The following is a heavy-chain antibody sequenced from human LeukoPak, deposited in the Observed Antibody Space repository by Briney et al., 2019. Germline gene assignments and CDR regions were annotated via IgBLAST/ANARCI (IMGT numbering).Heavy chain of an antibody. D-gene: IGHD6-13*01. V-gene: IGHV3-7*01. J-gene: IGHJ4*02. CDR3: ARSGGTGTVDY. CDR1: AFTVSNYW. CDR2: INRDGSRK. Sequence: PGGSLRLSCAASAFTVSNYWMSWVRQAPGKGLEWVANINRDGSRKYYVDSVKGRFTISKDNAKNSLCLQMNSLRGDDTAVYYCARSGGTGTVDYWGQGTLVTVSS.